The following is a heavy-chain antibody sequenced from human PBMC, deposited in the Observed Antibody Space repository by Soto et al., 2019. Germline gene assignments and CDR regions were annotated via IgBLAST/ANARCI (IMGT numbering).Heavy chain of an antibody. D-gene: IGHD6-13*01. V-gene: IGHV3-7*03. CDR1: GFTFSSYW. Sequence: GGSLRLSCAASGFTFSSYWMSWVRQAPGKGLEWVANIKQDGSEKYYVDSVKGRFTISRDNPKNSLYLQMNSLRAEDTAVYYCARGGIVTAASFDYWGQGTLVTVSS. CDR2: IKQDGSEK. CDR3: ARGGIVTAASFDY. J-gene: IGHJ4*02.